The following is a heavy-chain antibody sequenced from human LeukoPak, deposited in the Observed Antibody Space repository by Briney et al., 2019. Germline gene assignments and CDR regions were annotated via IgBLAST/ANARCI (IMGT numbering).Heavy chain of an antibody. CDR3: AKDDRWLQFCC. V-gene: IGHV3-23*01. Sequence: GGSLRLSCAASGFTFSSHGMNWVRQAPGKGLEWVSGIIPSGHTTYYADSVRGRFTISRDNSRNTLYLQMDSLRAEDTAVYYCAKDDRWLQFCCWGQGTLVTVSA. D-gene: IGHD5-24*01. CDR1: GFTFSSHG. CDR2: IIPSGHTT. J-gene: IGHJ4*02.